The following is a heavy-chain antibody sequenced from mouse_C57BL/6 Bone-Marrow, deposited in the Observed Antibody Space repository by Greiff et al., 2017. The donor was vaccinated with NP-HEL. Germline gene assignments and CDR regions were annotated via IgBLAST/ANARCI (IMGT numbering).Heavy chain of an antibody. CDR1: GYAFTSYG. D-gene: IGHD2-4*01. J-gene: IGHJ2*01. Sequence: QVQLQQSGAELVRPGASVKLSCKASGYAFTSYGISWVKQRTGQGLEWIGEIYPRSGNTYYNEKFKGKATMTADKSSSTAYLALRSLTSEDSAVYFCARSSDYGLRDYWGQGTTLTVSS. CDR2: IYPRSGNT. V-gene: IGHV1-81*01. CDR3: ARSSDYGLRDY.